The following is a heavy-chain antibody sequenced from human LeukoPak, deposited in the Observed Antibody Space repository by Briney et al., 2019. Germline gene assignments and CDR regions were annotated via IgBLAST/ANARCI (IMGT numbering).Heavy chain of an antibody. V-gene: IGHV1-2*02. J-gene: IGHJ3*02. CDR1: GYTFTSYG. D-gene: IGHD2-8*01. CDR2: INPNSGGT. Sequence: ASVKVSCKASGYTFTSYGISWVRQAPGQGLEWMGWINPNSGGTNYAQKFQGRVTMTRDTSISTAYMELSRLRSDDTAVYYCARVGGVGVDIVLMVYGAFDIWGQGTMVTVSS. CDR3: ARVGGVGVDIVLMVYGAFDI.